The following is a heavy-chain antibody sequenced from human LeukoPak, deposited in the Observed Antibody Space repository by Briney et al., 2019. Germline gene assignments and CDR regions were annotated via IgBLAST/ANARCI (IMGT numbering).Heavy chain of an antibody. CDR2: INHSGST. CDR3: ARGRPGDYCSGGSCSSADFDY. CDR1: GGSFSGYY. V-gene: IGHV4-34*01. D-gene: IGHD2-15*01. Sequence: SETLSLTCAVYGGSFSGYYWSWIRQPPGKGLEWIGEINHSGSTNYNPSLKSRVTISVDTSNNQFSLKLSSVTAADTAEYYCARGRPGDYCSGGSCSSADFDYWGQGTLVTVSS. J-gene: IGHJ4*02.